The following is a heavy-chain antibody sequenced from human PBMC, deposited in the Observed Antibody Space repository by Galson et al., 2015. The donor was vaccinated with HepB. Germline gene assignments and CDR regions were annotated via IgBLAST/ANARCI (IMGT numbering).Heavy chain of an antibody. D-gene: IGHD3-10*01. V-gene: IGHV3-7*03. Sequence: SLRLSCAASGFSFTTFWMTWVRQAPGRGLEWVANINQDGSEIHYVDSVRGRFTISRDNAKNSLYLQMNSLGAEDTAVYYCGKDRGDGGHSHYVDYWGQGTLVTVSS. CDR1: GFSFTTFW. CDR2: INQDGSEI. CDR3: GKDRGDGGHSHYVDY. J-gene: IGHJ4*02.